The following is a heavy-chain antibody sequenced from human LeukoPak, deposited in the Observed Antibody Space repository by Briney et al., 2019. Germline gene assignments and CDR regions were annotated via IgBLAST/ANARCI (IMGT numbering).Heavy chain of an antibody. CDR1: GYTFTGYY. V-gene: IGHV1-2*02. J-gene: IGHJ4*02. Sequence: ASVKVSCKASGYTFTGYYMHWVRQAPGQGLEWMGWINPNSGGTNYAQNFQGRVTMTRDTSISTAYMELSRLRSDDTAVYYCARDRGEAAAGTTDYWGQGTLVTVSS. CDR3: ARDRGEAAAGTTDY. CDR2: INPNSGGT. D-gene: IGHD6-13*01.